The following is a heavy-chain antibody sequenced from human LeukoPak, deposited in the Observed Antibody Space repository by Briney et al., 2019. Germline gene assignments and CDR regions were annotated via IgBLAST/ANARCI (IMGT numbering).Heavy chain of an antibody. Sequence: GGSLRLSCAASGFTFSSYAMSWVRQAPGKGLEWVPAISGSGGSTYYADSVKGRFTISRDNSKNTLYLQMNSLRAEDTAVYYCANDPRDYYYGMDVWGQGTTVTVSS. CDR2: ISGSGGST. CDR1: GFTFSSYA. CDR3: ANDPRDYYYGMDV. J-gene: IGHJ6*02. V-gene: IGHV3-23*01.